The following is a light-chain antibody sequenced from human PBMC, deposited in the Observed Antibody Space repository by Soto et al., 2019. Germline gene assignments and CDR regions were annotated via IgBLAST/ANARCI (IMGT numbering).Light chain of an antibody. CDR3: QHYGSTPWT. V-gene: IGKV3-20*01. J-gene: IGKJ1*01. CDR1: QSVSSSY. Sequence: EVVLTQSPGTLSLSAGERATLSCRASQSVSSSYLAWYQQKPGQAPRLLIYGASSRATDIPDRITGSGSGTDFALTISRLEPEDFAVYYCQHYGSTPWTFGQGTKVEIK. CDR2: GAS.